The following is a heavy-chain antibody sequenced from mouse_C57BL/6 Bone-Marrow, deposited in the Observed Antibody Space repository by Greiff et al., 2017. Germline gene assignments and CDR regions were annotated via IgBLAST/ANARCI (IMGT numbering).Heavy chain of an antibody. CDR3: ARQSELGRGGFDY. CDR1: GFTFSSYG. D-gene: IGHD4-1*01. Sequence: EVQGVESGGDLVKPGGSLKLSCAASGFTFSSYGMSWVRQTPDKRLEWVATISSGGSYTYYPDSVKGRFTISRDNAKNTLYLQMSSLKSEDTAMYYCARQSELGRGGFDYWGQGTTLTVSS. V-gene: IGHV5-6*01. CDR2: ISSGGSYT. J-gene: IGHJ2*01.